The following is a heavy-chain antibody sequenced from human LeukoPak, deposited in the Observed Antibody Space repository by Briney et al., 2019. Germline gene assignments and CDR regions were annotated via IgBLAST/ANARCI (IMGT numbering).Heavy chain of an antibody. V-gene: IGHV1-2*02. CDR2: INPNSGGT. CDR1: GYTFTGYY. J-gene: IGHJ6*02. CDR3: AREGPYCSSTSCYYYYYYGMDV. D-gene: IGHD2-2*01. Sequence: GASVKVSCKASGYTFTGYYMHWVRQAPGQGLEWMGWINPNSGGTNYAQKFQGRVTMTRDTSISTAYMELSRLRSDDTAVYYCAREGPYCSSTSCYYYYYYGMDVWGQGTLVTVSS.